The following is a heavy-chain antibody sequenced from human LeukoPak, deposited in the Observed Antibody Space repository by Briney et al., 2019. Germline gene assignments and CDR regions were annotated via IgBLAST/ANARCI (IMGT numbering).Heavy chain of an antibody. Sequence: GGSLRLSCAASGFTFSTYWMSWVRQAPGKGLEWVANIRQDGSAKYYLGSVKGRFTISRDNAKNSLYLQMNSLRAEDTAVYSCTRDRQGPKLYEMHVWGQGTTVTVSS. J-gene: IGHJ6*02. CDR2: IRQDGSAK. CDR1: GFTFSTYW. CDR3: TRDRQGPKLYEMHV. D-gene: IGHD3-10*01. V-gene: IGHV3-7*01.